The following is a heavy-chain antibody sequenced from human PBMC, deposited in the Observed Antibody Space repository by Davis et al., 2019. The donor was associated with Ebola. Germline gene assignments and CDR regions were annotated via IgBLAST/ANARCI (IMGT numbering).Heavy chain of an antibody. J-gene: IGHJ4*02. CDR3: AKDDSPYYSSGRPDF. D-gene: IGHD3-10*01. CDR1: GFIFRSYV. CDR2: FGTGADT. V-gene: IGHV3-23*01. Sequence: GESLKISCAGSGFIFRSYVMSWVRQAPGKGLEWVSTFGTGADTYYADSVKGRFAISRDNSEDTLYLQMNSLRAEDTAVYYCAKDDSPYYSSGRPDFWGQGTLVTVSS.